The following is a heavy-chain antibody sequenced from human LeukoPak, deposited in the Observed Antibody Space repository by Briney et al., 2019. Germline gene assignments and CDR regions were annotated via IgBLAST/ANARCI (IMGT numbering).Heavy chain of an antibody. CDR2: INPNSGGT. J-gene: IGHJ4*02. CDR1: GYTFTGYY. V-gene: IGHV1-2*02. Sequence: ASVKVSCKASGYTFTGYYMHWVRQAPGQGLEWMGWINPNSGGTNYAQKFQGRVTMTRDTPISTAYMELSRLRSDDTAVYYCASIYSSGYETDYWGQGTLVTVSS. D-gene: IGHD3-22*01. CDR3: ASIYSSGYETDY.